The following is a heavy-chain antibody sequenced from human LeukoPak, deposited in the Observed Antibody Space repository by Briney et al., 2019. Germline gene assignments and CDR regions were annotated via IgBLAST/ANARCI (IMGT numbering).Heavy chain of an antibody. CDR2: IYHSGST. CDR1: GGSISSGGYY. CDR3: ARAQSGQLRAANDY. Sequence: SETLSLTCTVSGGSISSGGYYWSWIRQPPGKGLEWIGYIYHSGSTYYNPSLKSRVTISVDRSKNQFSLKLSSVTAADTAVYYCARAQSGQLRAANDYWGQGTLVTVSS. D-gene: IGHD6-25*01. V-gene: IGHV4-30-2*01. J-gene: IGHJ4*02.